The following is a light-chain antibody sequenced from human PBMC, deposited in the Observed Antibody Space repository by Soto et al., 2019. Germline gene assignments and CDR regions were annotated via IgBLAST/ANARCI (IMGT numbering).Light chain of an antibody. Sequence: DIQMTQSPAAVSAFVGDRVTITCRASHGIGSWVAWYQQKPGRAPNLLIHKASHLESGVPSRFSGSGSGTEFTLTISSLQPGDFATYYCQHYNSYPWTFGQGTKVDIK. CDR2: KAS. CDR3: QHYNSYPWT. V-gene: IGKV1-5*03. CDR1: HGIGSW. J-gene: IGKJ1*01.